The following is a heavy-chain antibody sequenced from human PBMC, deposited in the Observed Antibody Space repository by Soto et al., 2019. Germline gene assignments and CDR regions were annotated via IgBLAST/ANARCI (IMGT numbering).Heavy chain of an antibody. CDR1: GGSISSYY. J-gene: IGHJ4*02. CDR3: ARHSSGPRYYGSGSYPYFDY. V-gene: IGHV4-59*08. Sequence: SETLSLTCTVSGGSISSYYWSWIRQPPGKGLEWIGYIYYSGSTNYNPSLKSRVTISVDTSKNQFSLKLSSVTAADTAVYYWARHSSGPRYYGSGSYPYFDYWGQGTLVTVSS. D-gene: IGHD3-10*01. CDR2: IYYSGST.